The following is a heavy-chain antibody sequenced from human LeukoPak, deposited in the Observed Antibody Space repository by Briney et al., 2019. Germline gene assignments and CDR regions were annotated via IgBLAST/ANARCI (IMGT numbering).Heavy chain of an antibody. Sequence: GGFLRLSCAASGFPFSSYGMHWVRQAPGKGLEWVARLVYDARSDYANSVKGRFSISRDDSKNTLFLDMSNLRVEDTALYYCARDLSAAFDFWGQGVLVTVSS. D-gene: IGHD6-19*01. CDR3: ARDLSAAFDF. CDR1: GFPFSSYG. CDR2: LVYDARS. V-gene: IGHV3-33*01. J-gene: IGHJ4*02.